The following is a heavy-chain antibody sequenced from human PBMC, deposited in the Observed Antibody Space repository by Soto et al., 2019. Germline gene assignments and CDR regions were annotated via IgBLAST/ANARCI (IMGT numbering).Heavy chain of an antibody. CDR2: INPGYPAGRST. CDR1: RYTLTTFF. Sequence: ASVEVCCEASRYTLTTFFIHWVRQAPGQGLEWMGVINPGYPAGRSTTYAQKFQGRVTMTTDTSTSTVYMELSRLRSDDTAVYYCAREAIVAGATTGMDVWGQGTTVTVSS. CDR3: AREAIVAGATTGMDV. V-gene: IGHV1-46*01. D-gene: IGHD1-26*01. J-gene: IGHJ6*02.